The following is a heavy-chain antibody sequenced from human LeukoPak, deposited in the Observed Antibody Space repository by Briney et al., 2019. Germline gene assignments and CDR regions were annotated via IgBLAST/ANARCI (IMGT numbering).Heavy chain of an antibody. CDR2: TYYRSKWYK. J-gene: IGHJ4*02. CDR1: GDSVSTNSAA. D-gene: IGHD3-22*01. CDR3: ARGSEVAATTMIDY. V-gene: IGHV6-1*01. Sequence: SQTLSLTCAISGDSVSTNSAAWNWNRQSPSRGLEWLGRTYYRSKWYKNYAVSVKSRITINPDTSKNQFSLQLNSVTPGDTAVYYCARGSEVAATTMIDYWGQGTLVTVSS.